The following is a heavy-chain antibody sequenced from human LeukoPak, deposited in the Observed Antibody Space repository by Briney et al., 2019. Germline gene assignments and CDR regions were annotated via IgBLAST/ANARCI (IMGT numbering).Heavy chain of an antibody. CDR3: ARDPDSSLAYYYYYYGMDV. CDR1: GFTFSSYA. CDR2: ISGSGDGT. J-gene: IGHJ6*02. D-gene: IGHD6-6*01. V-gene: IGHV3-23*01. Sequence: HPGGSLRLSCAASGFTFSSYAMTWVRQAPGKGLECVSAISGSGDGTYYADSVKGRFTISRDNSKNTLYLQMNSLRAEDTAVYYCARDPDSSLAYYYYYYGMDVWGQGTTVTVS.